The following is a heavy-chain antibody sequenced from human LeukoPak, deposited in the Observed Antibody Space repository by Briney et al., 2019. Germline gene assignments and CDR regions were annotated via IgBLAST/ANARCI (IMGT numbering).Heavy chain of an antibody. Sequence: SETLSLTCSVSDDSITMYYWTWIRQPPGKGLEWIGYIYYNGHTDYNPSLKSRVTISVHTSKNQFSLKLSSVTAADTAVYYCARDRHWTNDWVFDYWGQGTLVTVSS. D-gene: IGHD1/OR15-1a*01. V-gene: IGHV4-59*01. CDR2: IYYNGHT. J-gene: IGHJ4*02. CDR3: ARDRHWTNDWVFDY. CDR1: DDSITMYY.